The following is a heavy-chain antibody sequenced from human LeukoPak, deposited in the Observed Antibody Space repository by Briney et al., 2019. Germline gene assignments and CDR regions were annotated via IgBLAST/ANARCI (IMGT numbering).Heavy chain of an antibody. Sequence: SETLSLTCTVSGGSISSYYWSWIRQPPGKGLEWIGYIYYSGSTNYNPSLKSRVTISVDTSKNQFSLKLGSVTAADTAVYYCARAKGGSGSYYNIDYWGQGILVTVSS. CDR2: IYYSGST. CDR3: ARAKGGSGSYYNIDY. J-gene: IGHJ4*02. CDR1: GGSISSYY. D-gene: IGHD3-10*01. V-gene: IGHV4-59*01.